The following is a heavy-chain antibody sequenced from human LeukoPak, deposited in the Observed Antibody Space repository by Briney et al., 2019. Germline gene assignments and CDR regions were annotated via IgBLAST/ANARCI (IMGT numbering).Heavy chain of an antibody. Sequence: GRSLRLSRAASGFTFSSYGMHWVRQAPGKGLEWVAVISYDGSNKYYADSVKGRFTISRDNSKNTLYLQMNSLRAEGTAVYYCAAFGNADYWGQGTLVTVSS. V-gene: IGHV3-30*03. CDR1: GFTFSSYG. J-gene: IGHJ4*02. CDR3: AAFGNADY. D-gene: IGHD4-23*01. CDR2: ISYDGSNK.